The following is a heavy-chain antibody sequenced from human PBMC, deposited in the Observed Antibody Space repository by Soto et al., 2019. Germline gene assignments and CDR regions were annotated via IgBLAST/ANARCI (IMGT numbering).Heavy chain of an antibody. V-gene: IGHV3-33*01. J-gene: IGHJ4*02. CDR3: ARAHPYCSGGSCSIFDY. D-gene: IGHD2-15*01. Sequence: PGGSLRLSCAASGFTFSSYGMHWVRQAPGKGLEWVAVIWYDGSNKYYADSVKGRFTISRDNSKNTLYLQMNSLRAEDTAVYYCARAHPYCSGGSCSIFDYWGQGTLVTVSS. CDR2: IWYDGSNK. CDR1: GFTFSSYG.